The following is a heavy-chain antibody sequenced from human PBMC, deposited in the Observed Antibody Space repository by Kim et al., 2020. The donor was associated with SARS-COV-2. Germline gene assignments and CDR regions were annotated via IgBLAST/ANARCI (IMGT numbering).Heavy chain of an antibody. CDR2: INHSGST. J-gene: IGHJ6*02. D-gene: IGHD3-22*01. V-gene: IGHV4-34*01. CDR1: GGSFSGYY. CDR3: ARYYYDSSGRTYYYYYGMDV. Sequence: SETLSLTCAVYGGSFSGYYWSWIRQPPGKGLEWIGEINHSGSTNYNPSLKSRVTISVDTSKNQFSLKLSSVTAADTAVYYCARYYYDSSGRTYYYYYGMDVWGQGTTVTVSS.